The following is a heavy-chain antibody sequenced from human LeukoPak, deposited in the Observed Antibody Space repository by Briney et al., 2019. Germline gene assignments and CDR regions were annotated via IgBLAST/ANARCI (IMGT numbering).Heavy chain of an antibody. CDR3: ARDNYGPDAFDI. J-gene: IGHJ3*02. CDR1: GGSISSYY. Sequence: PSETLSLTCTVSGGSISSYYWSWIRQPPGKGLEWIGYIYYSGSTDSNPSLKSRVTISVDTSKNQFSLKLSSVTAADTAVYYCARDNYGPDAFDIWGQGTMVTVSS. D-gene: IGHD4-17*01. CDR2: IYYSGST. V-gene: IGHV4-59*01.